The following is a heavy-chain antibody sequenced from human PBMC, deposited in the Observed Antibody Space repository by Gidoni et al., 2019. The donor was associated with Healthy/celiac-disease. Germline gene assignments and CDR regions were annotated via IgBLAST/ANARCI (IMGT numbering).Heavy chain of an antibody. CDR1: GSSSSSYS. Sequence: EVQLVESGGGLVKPGGSLSFSCATSGSSSSSYSMNWVRQAPGKGLELVASIISCSNYKYFLGSVEGPFTISRDNGKNSLYLQMNRLRAEDTALYYFASKAGNGFYLGDYWGQGTLVTVS. CDR3: ASKAGNGFYLGDY. CDR2: IISCSNYK. J-gene: IGHJ4*02. V-gene: IGHV3-21*01. D-gene: IGHD3-3*01.